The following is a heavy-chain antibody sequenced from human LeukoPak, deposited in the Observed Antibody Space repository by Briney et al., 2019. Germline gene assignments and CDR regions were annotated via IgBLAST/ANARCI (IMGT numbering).Heavy chain of an antibody. D-gene: IGHD4-23*01. V-gene: IGHV1-46*01. CDR3: GRGGNSDDFDI. CDR1: GYTFTSYY. Sequence: GAPVKVSCKASGYTFTSYYMHWVRQAPGQGLEWMGLINPSGGSTSYAQKFQGRVTMTRDTSTSTVYMELSSLRSEDTAVYYCGRGGNSDDFDIWGQGAMVTVSS. J-gene: IGHJ3*02. CDR2: INPSGGST.